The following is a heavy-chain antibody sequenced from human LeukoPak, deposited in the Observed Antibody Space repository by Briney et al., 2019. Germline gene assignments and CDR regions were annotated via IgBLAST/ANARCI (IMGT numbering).Heavy chain of an antibody. D-gene: IGHD3-10*01. CDR3: AREGSGPSFDY. V-gene: IGHV3-21*01. Sequence: GGSPRLSCAASGFTFSSYTMNWVRQAPGKGLEWVSSISSSSSYIYYADSMKGRFTISRDNAKNSLYLQMNSLRAEDTAVYYCAREGSGPSFDYWGQGTLVTVSS. J-gene: IGHJ4*02. CDR2: ISSSSSYI. CDR1: GFTFSSYT.